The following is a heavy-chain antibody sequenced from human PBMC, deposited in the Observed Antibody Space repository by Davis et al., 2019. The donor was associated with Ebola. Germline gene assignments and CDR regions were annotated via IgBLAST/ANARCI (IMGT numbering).Heavy chain of an antibody. J-gene: IGHJ4*02. V-gene: IGHV1-18*01. CDR3: ARGLIAGPIDY. CDR1: GYTFTSYG. D-gene: IGHD1-26*01. CDR2: ISAYNGNT. Sequence: AASVQVSCEASGYTFTSYGISWVRQAPGQGLEGMGWISAYNGNTNYAQKLQGRVTMTTDTSTSTAYMELRSLRSDDTAVYYCARGLIAGPIDYWGQGTLVTVSS.